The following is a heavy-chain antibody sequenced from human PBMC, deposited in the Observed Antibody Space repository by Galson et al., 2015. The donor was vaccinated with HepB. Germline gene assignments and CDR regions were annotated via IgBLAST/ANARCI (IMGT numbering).Heavy chain of an antibody. J-gene: IGHJ4*02. V-gene: IGHV3-49*03. D-gene: IGHD6-13*01. Sequence: SLRLSCAASGFSVGDYVLSWIRQAPGKGLEWVGFIRNKAYGGTTEYAASVRGRFIVSRDDSKSIAYLQMSSLRTEDTAIYYCTRVLGSSWQQPFDYWGQGTLVTVSS. CDR2: IRNKAYGGTT. CDR3: TRVLGSSWQQPFDY. CDR1: GFSVGDYV.